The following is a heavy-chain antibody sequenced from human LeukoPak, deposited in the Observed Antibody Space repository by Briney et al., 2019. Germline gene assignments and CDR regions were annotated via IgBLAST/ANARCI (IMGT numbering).Heavy chain of an antibody. Sequence: GGSLRLSCVASGFTFSTYWMSWVRQAPGKGLEWVANIKQQDGSEKYYVDSVKDRFSISRDNAKNSVYLQMNSLRAEDTAIYYCARIRGRGVSIDFWGQGTLVTVSS. J-gene: IGHJ4*02. CDR1: GFTFSTYW. V-gene: IGHV3-7*01. CDR2: IKQQDGSEK. D-gene: IGHD1-26*01. CDR3: ARIRGRGVSIDF.